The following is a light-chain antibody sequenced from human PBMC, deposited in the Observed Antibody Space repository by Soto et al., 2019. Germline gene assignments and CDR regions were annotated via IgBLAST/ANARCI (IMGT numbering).Light chain of an antibody. J-gene: IGKJ1*01. V-gene: IGKV1-5*01. CDR2: DAS. CDR3: KKYNSYPWT. Sequence: DIQMPQSPSTLSASVGDRFPITCRASQSISSWLAWYQQKPGKAPKLLIYDASSLESGVPSRFSGSGSGTEFTLTISSLQPDEFATYYCKKYNSYPWTVGQGTKVDIK. CDR1: QSISSW.